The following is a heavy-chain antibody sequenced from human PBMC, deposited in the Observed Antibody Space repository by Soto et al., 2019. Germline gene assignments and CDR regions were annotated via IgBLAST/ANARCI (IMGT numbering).Heavy chain of an antibody. D-gene: IGHD6-19*01. Sequence: GGSLRLSCAASGFTFSTYAMSWVRQAPGEGLEWVSAISGSGGATYCADSVKGRFTISRDNSKNTLYLQMNSLSAEDTAVYYCAKELTSTRWAKHDYWGQGTLVTVSS. J-gene: IGHJ4*02. CDR1: GFTFSTYA. CDR2: ISGSGGAT. V-gene: IGHV3-23*01. CDR3: AKELTSTRWAKHDY.